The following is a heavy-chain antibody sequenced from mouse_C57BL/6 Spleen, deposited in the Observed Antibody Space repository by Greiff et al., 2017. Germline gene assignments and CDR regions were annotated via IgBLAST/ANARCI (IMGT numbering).Heavy chain of an antibody. J-gene: IGHJ2*01. CDR1: GYTFTSYW. D-gene: IGHD1-1*01. Sequence: QVQLQQPGTELVKPGASVKLSCKASGYTFTSYWMHWVKQRPGQGLEWIGNINPSNGGTNYNEKFKSKATLTVDKSSSTAYMQLSSLTSADSAVYYCAAFITTVVATADYWGQGTTLTVSS. CDR3: AAFITTVVATADY. CDR2: INPSNGGT. V-gene: IGHV1-53*01.